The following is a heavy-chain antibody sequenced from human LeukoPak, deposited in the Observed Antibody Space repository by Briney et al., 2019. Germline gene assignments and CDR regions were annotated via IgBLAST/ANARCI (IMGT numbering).Heavy chain of an antibody. CDR2: INPNSGGT. J-gene: IGHJ5*02. Sequence: ASVKVSCKASGYTFTGYYMHWVRQAPGQGLEWMGWINPNSGGTNYAQKFQGRITMTRDTSISTAYMELSRLRSDDTAVYYCARAFALGGAMVTSYWFDPWGQGTLVTVSS. CDR1: GYTFTGYY. CDR3: ARAFALGGAMVTSYWFDP. V-gene: IGHV1-2*02. D-gene: IGHD5-18*01.